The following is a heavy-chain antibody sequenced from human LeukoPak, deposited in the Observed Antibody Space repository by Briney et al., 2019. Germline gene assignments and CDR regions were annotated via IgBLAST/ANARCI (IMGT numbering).Heavy chain of an antibody. V-gene: IGHV3-15*01. D-gene: IGHD3-3*01. CDR3: TTQRPDFP. CDR1: GFTFSSYA. J-gene: IGHJ4*02. CDR2: IKSKKDGGTT. Sequence: GGSLRLSRAASGFTFSSYAMSWVRQAPGKGLEWVGRIKSKKDGGTTDYAAPVKGRFTISRDDSKETLYLQMNSLKSEDTAVYYCTTQRPDFPWGQGTLVTVSS.